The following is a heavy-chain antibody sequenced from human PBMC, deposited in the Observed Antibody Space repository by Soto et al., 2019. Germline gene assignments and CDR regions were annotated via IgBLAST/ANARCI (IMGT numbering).Heavy chain of an antibody. J-gene: IGHJ6*02. V-gene: IGHV4-59*01. CDR2: IYFSGST. Sequence: QVQLQESGPGLVKPSETLSLTCTVSGASITSYYWSWIRQPPGKGVEWIGNIYFSGSTNYKPSLKSRVTMSLDASKNQFSLKLTSVTAADTAVYYCARVLRYFETRGPGYGMVVWGQGTTVTVSS. CDR1: GASITSYY. CDR3: ARVLRYFETRGPGYGMVV. D-gene: IGHD3-9*01.